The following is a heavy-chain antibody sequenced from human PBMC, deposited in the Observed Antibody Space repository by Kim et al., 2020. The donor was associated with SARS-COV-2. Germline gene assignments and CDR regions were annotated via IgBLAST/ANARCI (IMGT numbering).Heavy chain of an antibody. CDR1: GFTFSSYE. J-gene: IGHJ4*02. D-gene: IGHD5-18*01. CDR2: ISSSGSTI. V-gene: IGHV3-48*03. CDR3: ASSPVHGYGYDMYYFDY. Sequence: GGSLRLSCAASGFTFSSYEMNWVRQAPGKGLEWVSYISSSGSTIYYADSVKGRFTISRDNAKNSLYLQMNSLRAEDTAVYYCASSPVHGYGYDMYYFDYWGQGTLVTVSS.